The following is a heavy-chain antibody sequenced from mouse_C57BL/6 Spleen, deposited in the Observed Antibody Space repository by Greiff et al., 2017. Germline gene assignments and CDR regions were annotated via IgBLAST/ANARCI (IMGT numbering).Heavy chain of an antibody. CDR1: GYSITSGYY. CDR2: ISYDGSN. Sequence: EVQLVESGPGLVKPSQSLSLTCSVTGYSITSGYYWNWIRQFPGNKLEWMGYISYDGSNNYNPSLKNRISITRDTSKNQFFLKLNSVTTEDTATYYCARAYYYGSSYWYFDVWGTGTTVTVSS. V-gene: IGHV3-6*01. D-gene: IGHD1-1*01. CDR3: ARAYYYGSSYWYFDV. J-gene: IGHJ1*03.